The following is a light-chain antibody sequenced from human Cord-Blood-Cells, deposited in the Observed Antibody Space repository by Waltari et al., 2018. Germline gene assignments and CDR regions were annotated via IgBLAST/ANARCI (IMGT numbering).Light chain of an antibody. CDR1: TRDVGGYNY. CDR2: DVS. V-gene: IGLV2-14*03. Sequence: QSPLTHPASVSGSPGQSITISCTGTTRDVGGYNYVSWYQQHPGKAPKLMIDDVSHRPSGVSNRFSGSKSGNTASLTISGLQAEDEADYYCSSYTSSSTLYVFGTGTKVTVL. J-gene: IGLJ1*01. CDR3: SSYTSSSTLYV.